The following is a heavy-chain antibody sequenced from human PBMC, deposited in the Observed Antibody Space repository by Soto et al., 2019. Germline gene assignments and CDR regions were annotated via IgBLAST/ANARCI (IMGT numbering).Heavy chain of an antibody. CDR1: GFTFSNYG. CDR2: ISSSGNYM. Sequence: EVQLVESGGGLVKPGGSLRLSCAASGFTFSNYGMNWVRQAPGKGLEWVSSISSSGNYMYYADSVKGRFTISRDNAKNSLYLQMNSLRAEDTAVSYCARDCSSTSCYGGHFDYWGQGTLVTVSS. CDR3: ARDCSSTSCYGGHFDY. V-gene: IGHV3-21*01. J-gene: IGHJ4*02. D-gene: IGHD2-2*01.